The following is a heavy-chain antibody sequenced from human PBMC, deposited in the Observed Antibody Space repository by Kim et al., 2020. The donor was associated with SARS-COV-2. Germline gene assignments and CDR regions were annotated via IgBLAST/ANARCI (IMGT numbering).Heavy chain of an antibody. J-gene: IGHJ5*02. D-gene: IGHD2-15*01. CDR2: INTNTGNP. CDR3: ARDVVVVAAINWFDP. Sequence: ASVKVSCKASGYTFNSYAMNWVRQAPGQGLEWMGWINTNTGNPTCAQGFTGRFVFSLDTSVSTAYLQISSLKAEDTAVYYCARDVVVVAAINWFDPWGQGTLVTVSS. CDR1: GYTFNSYA. V-gene: IGHV7-4-1*02.